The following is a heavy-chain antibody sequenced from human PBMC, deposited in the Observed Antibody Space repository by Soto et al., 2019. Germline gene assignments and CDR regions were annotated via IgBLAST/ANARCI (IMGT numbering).Heavy chain of an antibody. CDR2: IYWNDDK. CDR3: AHTWGLAFDY. CDR1: GFSLRTTGVG. J-gene: IGHJ4*02. V-gene: IGHV2-5*01. Sequence: QITLKESGPTLVEPTQTLTLTCTYSGFSLRTTGVGVGWIRQPPGKALEWLGIIYWNDDKRYSPSLNNRFTLTSDISKSQVVLTMTNMDPLDTATYYCAHTWGLAFDYWGQGTLVIVSS. D-gene: IGHD3-16*01.